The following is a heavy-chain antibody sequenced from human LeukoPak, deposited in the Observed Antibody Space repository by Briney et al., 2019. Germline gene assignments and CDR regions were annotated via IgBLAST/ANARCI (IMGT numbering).Heavy chain of an antibody. V-gene: IGHV1-46*01. D-gene: IGHD1-26*01. CDR3: AKQSAGVTTGYFDY. CDR2: INPSGGST. Sequence: AAVKVSCKASGYTFTSYFIHGVGQPPGQGLEWLGIINPSGGSTSYAQKFQGRVTMTRDTSTSTVYMELSSLRSEDTAVYYCAKQSAGVTTGYFDYWGQGTLVTVSS. CDR1: GYTFTSYF. J-gene: IGHJ4*02.